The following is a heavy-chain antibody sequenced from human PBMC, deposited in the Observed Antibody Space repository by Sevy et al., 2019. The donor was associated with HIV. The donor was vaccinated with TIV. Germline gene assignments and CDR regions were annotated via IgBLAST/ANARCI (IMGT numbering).Heavy chain of an antibody. D-gene: IGHD1-26*01. V-gene: IGHV3-15*01. CDR2: IKSKTDGGTT. CDR1: GFTFSNAW. Sequence: GGSLRLSCAASGFTFSNAWMSWVRQAPGKGLEWVGRIKSKTDGGTTDYAVPMKGRITISSDDSKNTLYLQMNSLKTEDTAIYYCTTDSKKRGFSELLDYWGQGTLVTVSS. J-gene: IGHJ4*02. CDR3: TTDSKKRGFSELLDY.